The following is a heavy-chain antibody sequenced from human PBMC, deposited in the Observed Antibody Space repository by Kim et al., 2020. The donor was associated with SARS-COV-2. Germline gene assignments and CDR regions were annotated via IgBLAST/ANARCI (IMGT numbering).Heavy chain of an antibody. CDR2: IIPVFGTT. CDR3: ASGSLRGYNFVGRHYYYSMDV. Sequence: SVKVSCKAAGDTFSSNAISWVRQAPGQGLEWMGGIIPVFGTTNYAQKFQGRVTIAADESTRTAYMELSRLRSEDTAMYYCASGSLRGYNFVGRHYYYSMDVWGQGTTVTVSS. CDR1: GDTFSSNA. J-gene: IGHJ6*02. D-gene: IGHD5-12*01. V-gene: IGHV1-69*13.